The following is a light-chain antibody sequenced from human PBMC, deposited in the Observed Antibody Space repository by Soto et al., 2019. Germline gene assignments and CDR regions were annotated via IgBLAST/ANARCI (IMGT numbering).Light chain of an antibody. CDR3: QQYDQWPIT. V-gene: IGKV3-20*01. Sequence: EIMLTQSPCTLSLSRGERATLPCRASQSVSSSYLAWYQQKPGQAPRLLIYGASARALGIPDRFSGSGSGTEFSFTVTSLQSEDFAVYYCQQYDQWPITFGQGVRLEI. J-gene: IGKJ5*01. CDR2: GAS. CDR1: QSVSSSY.